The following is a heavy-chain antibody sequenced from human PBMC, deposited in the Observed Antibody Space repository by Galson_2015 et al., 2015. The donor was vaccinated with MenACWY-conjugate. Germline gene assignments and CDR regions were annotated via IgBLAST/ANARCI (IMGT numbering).Heavy chain of an antibody. CDR1: GDSVSSNGAA. D-gene: IGHD1-1*01. CDR2: TYYRSKWFN. J-gene: IGHJ4*02. V-gene: IGHV6-1*01. CDR3: ARSEASTIDY. Sequence: CAISGDSVSSNGAAWNWIRQSPSRGLEWLGRTYYRSKWFNHYAVSVKSRITINPDTSKNQFSLQLNSVTPEDTAVYYCARSEASTIDYWGRGTLVTVSS.